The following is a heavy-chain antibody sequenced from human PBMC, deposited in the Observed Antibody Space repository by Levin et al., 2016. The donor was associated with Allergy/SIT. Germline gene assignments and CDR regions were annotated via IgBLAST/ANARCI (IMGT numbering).Heavy chain of an antibody. Sequence: ESLKISCAASGFTFSSYWMSWIRQPPGKGLEWIGEINHSGSTNYNPSLKSRVTISVDTSKNQFSLKLSSVTAADTAVYYCARGVTGAMVTAGGDYGMDVWGQGTTVTVSS. V-gene: IGHV4-34*01. D-gene: IGHD5-18*01. CDR2: INHSGST. CDR3: ARGVTGAMVTAGGDYGMDV. CDR1: GFTFSSYW. J-gene: IGHJ6*02.